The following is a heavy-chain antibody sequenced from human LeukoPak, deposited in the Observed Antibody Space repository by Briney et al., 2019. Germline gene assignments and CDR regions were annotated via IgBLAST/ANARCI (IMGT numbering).Heavy chain of an antibody. CDR3: AKDQSYACDY. CDR2: ISGSGGST. CDR1: RFTFSSYA. Sequence: GGSLRLSCAASRFTFSSYAMSWVRQAPGEGLEWVSGISGSGGSTSYADSVKDRFTTSRDNSKNTLYLQMNSLRAEDTAVYYCAKDQSYACDYWGQGTLVTVSS. J-gene: IGHJ4*02. D-gene: IGHD3-16*01. V-gene: IGHV3-23*01.